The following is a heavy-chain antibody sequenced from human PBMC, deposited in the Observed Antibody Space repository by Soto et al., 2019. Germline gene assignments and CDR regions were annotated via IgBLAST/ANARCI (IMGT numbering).Heavy chain of an antibody. CDR2: IYHTEST. D-gene: IGHD4-17*01. V-gene: IGHV4-4*02. CDR1: GDSISSSFW. Sequence: QVLLQESGPGLVKPSGTLSLTCAVSGDSISSSFWWRWVRQPPGKGLEWIGEIYHTESTVYNPSLKIRVTISVDKSKNQFSLNLDSVTAADTAVYYCARYDFGTFDYWGRGILVTVSS. CDR3: ARYDFGTFDY. J-gene: IGHJ4*02.